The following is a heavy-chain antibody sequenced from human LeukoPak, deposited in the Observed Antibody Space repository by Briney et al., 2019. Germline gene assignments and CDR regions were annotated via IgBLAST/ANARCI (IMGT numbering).Heavy chain of an antibody. D-gene: IGHD6-19*01. CDR1: GGTFSSYT. Sequence: GASVKVSCKASGGTFSSYTISWVRQAPGQGLEWMGWINPNSGGTNFVQKFQGRVTVTRDTSISTVYMELSRLRSDDTAVYYCARDPSYSSGWGSFDYWGQGTLVTVSS. CDR3: ARDPSYSSGWGSFDY. J-gene: IGHJ4*02. V-gene: IGHV1-2*02. CDR2: INPNSGGT.